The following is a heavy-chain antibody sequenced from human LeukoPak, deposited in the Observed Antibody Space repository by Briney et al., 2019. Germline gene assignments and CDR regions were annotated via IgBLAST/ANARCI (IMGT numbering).Heavy chain of an antibody. D-gene: IGHD3-10*01. CDR2: IYTSGST. V-gene: IGHV4-4*07. CDR3: AVTMVRGVSGMDV. J-gene: IGHJ6*02. CDR1: GGSISGYY. Sequence: SETLSLTCTVSGGSISGYYWSWVRQPAGRALESIGRIYTSGSTNYNPSLESRVTMSVDTSKNQFSLKLSSVTAADTAVYYCAVTMVRGVSGMDVWGQGTTVTVSS.